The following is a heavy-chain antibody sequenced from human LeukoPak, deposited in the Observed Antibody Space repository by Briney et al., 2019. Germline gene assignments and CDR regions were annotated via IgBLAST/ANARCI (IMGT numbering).Heavy chain of an antibody. CDR1: GFTVSSNY. Sequence: PGGSLRLSCAASGFTVSSNYMNWVRQAPGKGLEWVSLIYSGGSTYYADSVKGRFTISRDNSKNTLYLQMNSLRAEDTAVYYCARDLGRTVAGPFDIWGQGTMVAVAS. J-gene: IGHJ3*02. D-gene: IGHD1-1*01. CDR3: ARDLGRTVAGPFDI. CDR2: IYSGGST. V-gene: IGHV3-53*01.